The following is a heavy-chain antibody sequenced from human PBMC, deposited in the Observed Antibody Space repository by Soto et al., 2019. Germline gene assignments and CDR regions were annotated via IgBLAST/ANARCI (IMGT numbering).Heavy chain of an antibody. CDR3: ARDGDWSRGYSGYGVDY. D-gene: IGHD5-12*01. Sequence: GASVKVSCKASGYTFTSYYMHWVRQAPGQGLEWMGIINPSGGSTSYAQKFQGRVTMTRDTSTSTVYMELSSLRSEDTAVYYCARDGDWSRGYSGYGVDYWGQGTLVTVSS. CDR1: GYTFTSYY. J-gene: IGHJ4*02. CDR2: INPSGGST. V-gene: IGHV1-46*03.